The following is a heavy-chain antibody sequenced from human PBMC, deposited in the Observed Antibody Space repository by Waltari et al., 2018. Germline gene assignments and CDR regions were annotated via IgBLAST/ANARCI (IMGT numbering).Heavy chain of an antibody. CDR2: IYTSGST. CDR1: GGSISSYY. V-gene: IGHV4-4*07. J-gene: IGHJ6*02. Sequence: QVQLQESGPGLVKPSETLSLTCTVSGGSISSYYWSWIRQPAGQGLEWIGRIYTSGSTNYNPSLKSRVTMSVDTSKNQFSLKLSSVTAADTAVYYCARVAGYSSGWYHYYYGMDVWGQGTTVTVSS. D-gene: IGHD6-19*01. CDR3: ARVAGYSSGWYHYYYGMDV.